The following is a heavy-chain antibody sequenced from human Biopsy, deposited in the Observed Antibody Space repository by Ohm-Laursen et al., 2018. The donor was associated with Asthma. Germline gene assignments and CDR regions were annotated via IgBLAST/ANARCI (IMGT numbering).Heavy chain of an antibody. Sequence: SETLSLTCAVYGGSFSGYYWSWIRQPPGKGLAWIGHIYYTGTTNYSPSLKSPAPISADRSKNHFSLKLTSVTAADTAVYYCARQQFATSPDDYWGRGTLVTVSS. CDR1: GGSFSGYY. V-gene: IGHV4-34*01. CDR3: ARQQFATSPDDY. D-gene: IGHD5-24*01. CDR2: IYYTGTT. J-gene: IGHJ4*02.